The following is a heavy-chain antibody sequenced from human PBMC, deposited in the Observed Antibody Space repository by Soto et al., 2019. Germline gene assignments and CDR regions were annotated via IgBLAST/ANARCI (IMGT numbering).Heavy chain of an antibody. J-gene: IGHJ5*02. CDR1: GYTFTSYY. Sequence: QVQLVQSGAEVKKPGASVKVSCKASGYTFTSYYIHWVRQAPGQGLEWMGIINPSDGTTTYKEKFQGIVTMTGDTSTSTVYMELSSLTSGDTAVYYCARGTDNSIGYYSCFDPWGQGTLVTVSS. V-gene: IGHV1-46*01. CDR2: INPSDGTT. CDR3: ARGTDNSIGYYSCFDP. D-gene: IGHD3-22*01.